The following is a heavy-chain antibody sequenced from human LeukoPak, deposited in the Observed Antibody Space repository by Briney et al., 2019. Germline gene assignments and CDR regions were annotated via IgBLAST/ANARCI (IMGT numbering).Heavy chain of an antibody. CDR2: IIPIFGTA. D-gene: IGHD2-2*01. CDR3: ARVHCSSTSCYHGAFDI. J-gene: IGHJ3*02. V-gene: IGHV1-69*06. Sequence: SVKVSCKASGGTFSSYAISWVRQAPGQGLEWMGGIIPIFGTANYAQKFQGRVTITADKSTSTAYMELSSLRSEDTAVYYCARVHCSSTSCYHGAFDIWGQGTMVTVSS. CDR1: GGTFSSYA.